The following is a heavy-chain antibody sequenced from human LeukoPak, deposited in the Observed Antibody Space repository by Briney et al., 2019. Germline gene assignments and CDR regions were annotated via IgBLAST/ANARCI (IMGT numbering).Heavy chain of an antibody. D-gene: IGHD3-16*01. J-gene: IGHJ6*03. CDR3: AKEGDEFRGYLDV. Sequence: GGSLRLSCAASGFTFSRLGMQWVRQAPGKGLEWVAVIHNDGTQGQYADSVKGRFTISKDNSQNTLYLQMNNLRDDDTAVYYCAKEGDEFRGYLDVWGKGTSVTVSS. V-gene: IGHV3-30*02. CDR1: GFTFSRLG. CDR2: IHNDGTQG.